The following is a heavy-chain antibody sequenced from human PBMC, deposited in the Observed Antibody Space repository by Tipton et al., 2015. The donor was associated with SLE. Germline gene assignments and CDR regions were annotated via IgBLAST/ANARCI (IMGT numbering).Heavy chain of an antibody. CDR3: ARRLTRYSGYHYFDY. D-gene: IGHD5-12*01. CDR2: IYFIGST. V-gene: IGHV4-61*09. J-gene: IGHJ4*02. Sequence: TLSLTCTVSGGSIISGSNYWNWIRQSAGKGLEWIGHIYFIGSTNYNPSLKSRATISLDTSKNQFSLKLSSVTAADTAVYYCARRLTRYSGYHYFDYWGQGTLVTVSS. CDR1: GGSIISGSNY.